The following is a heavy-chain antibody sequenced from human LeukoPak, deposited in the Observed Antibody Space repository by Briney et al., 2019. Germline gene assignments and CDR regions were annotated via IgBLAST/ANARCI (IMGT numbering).Heavy chain of an antibody. CDR3: AKDRSIAAAGVFDY. Sequence: PGGSLRLSCAASGFSFSSHAMHWVRQAPGKGLEWVAFISYDGSTKTYADSVKGRFTTSRDISLHLQMNSLRAEDTAVYYCAKDRSIAAAGVFDYWGQGTLVAVSS. CDR2: ISYDGSTK. J-gene: IGHJ4*02. V-gene: IGHV3-30*02. D-gene: IGHD6-13*01. CDR1: GFSFSSHA.